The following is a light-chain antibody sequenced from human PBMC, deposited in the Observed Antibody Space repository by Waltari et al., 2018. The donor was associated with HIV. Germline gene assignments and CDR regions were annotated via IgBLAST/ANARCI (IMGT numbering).Light chain of an antibody. J-gene: IGLJ1*01. V-gene: IGLV1-51*02. CDR3: GTWDTSLTSGYV. Sequence: QSVLTQPPSVSAAPGQKVTISCSGSSSNIGDNYVSWYQQLPGTAPKLLSDENNQRPAVIPDRFSGSKSATAATLDITGLQTGDEADYYCGTWDTSLTSGYVFGTGTKVTVL. CDR2: ENN. CDR1: SSNIGDNY.